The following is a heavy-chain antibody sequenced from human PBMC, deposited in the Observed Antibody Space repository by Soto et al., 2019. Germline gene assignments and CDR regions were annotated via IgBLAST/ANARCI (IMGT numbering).Heavy chain of an antibody. CDR1: GFTFSSYA. Sequence: SGGSLRLPCAASGFTFSSYAMSWVRQAPGKGLEWVSAISGSGGSTYYADSVKGRFTISRDNSKNTLYLQMNSLRAEDTAVYYCAKAEYSSSVPVDYWGQGSLFTVSS. CDR3: AKAEYSSSVPVDY. CDR2: ISGSGGST. D-gene: IGHD6-13*01. J-gene: IGHJ4*02. V-gene: IGHV3-23*01.